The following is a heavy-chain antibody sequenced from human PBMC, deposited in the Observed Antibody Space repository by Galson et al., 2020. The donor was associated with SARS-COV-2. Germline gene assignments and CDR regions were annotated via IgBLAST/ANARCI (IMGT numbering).Heavy chain of an antibody. CDR1: GFTFSSYW. Sequence: GGSLRLSCAASGFTFSSYWMNWVRQAPGKGLEWVANIKQDGSEKYYVDSVKGRFTISRDNAKNSLFLQMSSLRAEDTAIYYCASERPEGFDYWGQGTLVTVSS. J-gene: IGHJ4*02. V-gene: IGHV3-7*03. CDR2: IKQDGSEK. CDR3: ASERPEGFDY.